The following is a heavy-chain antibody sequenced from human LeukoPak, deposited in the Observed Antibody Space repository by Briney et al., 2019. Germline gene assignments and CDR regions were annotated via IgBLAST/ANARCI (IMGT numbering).Heavy chain of an antibody. V-gene: IGHV3-74*01. J-gene: IGHJ3*02. CDR2: IKSDGSRT. D-gene: IGHD5-12*01. CDR1: GFTFSSYW. Sequence: PGGSLTLSCAPSGFTFSSYWMHWVRQAPGMGLEWVSHIKSDGSRTNYADSVKGRFTISRDNAKNTLYLQVSSLRAEDTAVYYCASGSTDSAYRAFDMWGQGTMVTVSS. CDR3: ASGSTDSAYRAFDM.